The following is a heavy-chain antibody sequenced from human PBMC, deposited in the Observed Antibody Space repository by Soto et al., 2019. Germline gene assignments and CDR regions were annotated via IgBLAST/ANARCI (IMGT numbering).Heavy chain of an antibody. V-gene: IGHV5-10-1*01. J-gene: IGHJ6*02. CDR2: IDPSDSYT. Sequence: GESLKISCKGSGYSFTSYWISWVRQMPGKGLEWMGRIDPSDSYTNYSPSFQGHVTISADKSISTAYLQWSSLKASDTAMYYCARRITGTGTYSSSWYTSYYYYGMDVWGQGTTVTVSS. D-gene: IGHD6-13*01. CDR1: GYSFTSYW. CDR3: ARRITGTGTYSSSWYTSYYYYGMDV.